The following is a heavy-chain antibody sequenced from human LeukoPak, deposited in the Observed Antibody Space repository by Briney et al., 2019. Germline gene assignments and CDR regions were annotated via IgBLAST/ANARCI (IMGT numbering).Heavy chain of an antibody. CDR2: IYYSGST. Sequence: LATLTLTCIVSGGSISSSSYYWGWIRQPPGKWLEWIGSIYYSGSTYYNPSLKSRVTISVDTSKNQFSLKLSSVAAADTAVYYCARHGCGSRRCGFDYWGQGTLVTVSS. CDR3: ARHGCGSRRCGFDY. V-gene: IGHV4-39*01. CDR1: GGSISSSSYY. D-gene: IGHD2-15*01. J-gene: IGHJ4*02.